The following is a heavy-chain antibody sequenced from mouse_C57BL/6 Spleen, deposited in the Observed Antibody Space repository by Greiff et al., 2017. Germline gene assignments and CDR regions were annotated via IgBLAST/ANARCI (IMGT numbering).Heavy chain of an antibody. CDR1: GYAFSSSW. CDR3: ARWNWAFDV. CDR2: IYPGDGDT. Sequence: QVHVKQSGPELVKPGASVKISCKASGYAFSSSWMNWVKQRPGKGLEWIGRIYPGDGDTNYNGKFKGKATLTADKSSSTAYMQLSSLTSEDSAVYFCARWNWAFDVWGTGTTVTVSS. V-gene: IGHV1-82*01. J-gene: IGHJ1*03.